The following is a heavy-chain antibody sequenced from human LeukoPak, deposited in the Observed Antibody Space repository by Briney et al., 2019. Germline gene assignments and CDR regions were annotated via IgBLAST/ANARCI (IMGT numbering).Heavy chain of an antibody. J-gene: IGHJ4*02. CDR2: IYYSGST. Sequence: SETLSLTCTVSGGSISSYYWSWIRQPPGKGLEWIGYIYYSGSTNYNPSLKSRVTISVDTSKNQFSLKLSSVTAADTAVYYCAREGRSELFDYWGQGTLVTVSS. CDR3: AREGRSELFDY. CDR1: GGSISSYY. V-gene: IGHV4-59*01. D-gene: IGHD1-26*01.